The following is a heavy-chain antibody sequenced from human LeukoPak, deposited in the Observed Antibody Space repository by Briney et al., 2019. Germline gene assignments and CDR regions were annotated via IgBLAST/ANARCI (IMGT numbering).Heavy chain of an antibody. CDR3: ARNRYYDSSYYFDY. CDR1: GGSISSGDYY. V-gene: IGHV4-30-4*08. Sequence: PSETLSLTCTVSGGSISSGDYYWSWIRQPPGKGLEWIGYIYYSGSTYYNPSLKSRVTISVDTSKNQFSLKLSSVTAADTAVYYCARNRYYDSSYYFDYWGQGTLVTVSS. CDR2: IYYSGST. J-gene: IGHJ4*02. D-gene: IGHD3-22*01.